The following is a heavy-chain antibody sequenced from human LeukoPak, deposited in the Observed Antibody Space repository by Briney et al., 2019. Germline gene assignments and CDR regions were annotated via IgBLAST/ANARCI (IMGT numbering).Heavy chain of an antibody. CDR2: ISSSGSTI. Sequence: GGSLRLSCAASGFTFSDYYMSWIRQAPGKGLEWVSYISSSGSTIYYADSVKGRFTISRDNAKNSLYLQMNSLRAEDTAVYYCARDHQYDILTGYPDYWGQGTLVTVSS. J-gene: IGHJ4*02. CDR1: GFTFSDYY. V-gene: IGHV3-11*01. D-gene: IGHD3-9*01. CDR3: ARDHQYDILTGYPDY.